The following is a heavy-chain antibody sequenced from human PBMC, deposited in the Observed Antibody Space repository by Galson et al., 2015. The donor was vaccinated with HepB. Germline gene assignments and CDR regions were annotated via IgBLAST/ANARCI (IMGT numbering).Heavy chain of an antibody. Sequence: SLRLSCAASGFTFSSYWMSWVRQAPGKGLEWVANIKQDGSEKYYVDSVKGRFTISRDNAKNSLYLQMNSLRAEDTAVYYCARVVSGIVVVPAAMVFDYWGQGTLVTVSS. D-gene: IGHD2-2*01. CDR2: IKQDGSEK. CDR1: GFTFSSYW. CDR3: ARVVSGIVVVPAAMVFDY. V-gene: IGHV3-7*03. J-gene: IGHJ4*02.